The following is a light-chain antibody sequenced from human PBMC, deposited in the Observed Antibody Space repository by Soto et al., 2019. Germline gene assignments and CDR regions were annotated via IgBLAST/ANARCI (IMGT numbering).Light chain of an antibody. Sequence: QSVLTQPPSVSGAPGQRITLSCTGSSSNIGADYDVHWYQHLPGTAPKLLIYGNSNRPSGVPDRFSGSKSGTSASLAITGLQAEDEADYYCQSYDNSLSGPYVFGTGTKVTVL. CDR3: QSYDNSLSGPYV. J-gene: IGLJ1*01. CDR1: SSNIGADYD. CDR2: GNS. V-gene: IGLV1-40*01.